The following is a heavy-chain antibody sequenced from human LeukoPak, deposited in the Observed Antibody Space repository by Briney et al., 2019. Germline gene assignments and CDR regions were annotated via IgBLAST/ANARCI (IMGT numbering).Heavy chain of an antibody. D-gene: IGHD3-10*01. CDR3: ARGRGVRGLDY. J-gene: IGHJ4*02. CDR1: GGSISSGGYS. Sequence: SETLSLTCAVSGGSISSGGYSWSWIRQPPGKGLEWIGYIYYSGSTYYNPSLKSRVSISVDTSKNQFSLKLSSVTAADTAVYYCARGRGVRGLDYWGQGTLVTVSS. CDR2: IYYSGST. V-gene: IGHV4-31*11.